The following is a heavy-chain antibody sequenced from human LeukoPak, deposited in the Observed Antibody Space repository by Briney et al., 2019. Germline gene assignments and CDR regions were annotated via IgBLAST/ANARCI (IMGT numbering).Heavy chain of an antibody. Sequence: ASVKVSCKASGYTFTSYGISWVRQAPGQGLEWMGWISAYNGNTNYAQKLQGRVTMTTDTSTSTAYMELRSLRSDDTAVYYCAREYGEPGYYDSSGYYYGVALDIWGQGTMVTVSS. D-gene: IGHD3-22*01. CDR2: ISAYNGNT. V-gene: IGHV1-18*01. CDR3: AREYGEPGYYDSSGYYYGVALDI. J-gene: IGHJ3*02. CDR1: GYTFTSYG.